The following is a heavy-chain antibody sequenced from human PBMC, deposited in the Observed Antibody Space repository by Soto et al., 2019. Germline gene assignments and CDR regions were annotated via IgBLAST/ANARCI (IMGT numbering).Heavy chain of an antibody. CDR2: ISTYNGNT. CDR1: GYTFTNYG. D-gene: IGHD7-27*01. Sequence: ASVKVSCKASGYTFTNYGISWVRRAPGQGLEWMGWISTYNGNTNYAETLQGRVTLTTDTSTSTAYMELRSLGSDDTATYYCARDLTLDYWGQGTLVTVSS. CDR3: ARDLTLDY. J-gene: IGHJ4*02. V-gene: IGHV1-18*01.